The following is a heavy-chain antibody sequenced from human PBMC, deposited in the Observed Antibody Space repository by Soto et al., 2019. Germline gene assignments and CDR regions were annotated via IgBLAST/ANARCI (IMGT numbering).Heavy chain of an antibody. V-gene: IGHV3-23*01. CDR3: ARSLPLYDATGYYRAPSDH. Sequence: EVQLLESGGGLVQPGGSLRLSCAGSGFTFSSYAMNWVRLSPVKGLEWISGISGAAGSTYTADSVKGRFTISRDNSNNTLYLQMNSLRAEDTAVYYCARSLPLYDATGYYRAPSDHWGQGTLVTFST. D-gene: IGHD3-9*01. CDR1: GFTFSSYA. J-gene: IGHJ4*02. CDR2: ISGAAGST.